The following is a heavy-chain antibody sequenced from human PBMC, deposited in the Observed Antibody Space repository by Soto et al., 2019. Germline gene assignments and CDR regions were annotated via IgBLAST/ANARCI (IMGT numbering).Heavy chain of an antibody. CDR2: IYYSGST. D-gene: IGHD3-10*01. Sequence: PSETLSLTCTVSGGSISSYYWSWIRQPPGKGLEWIGYIYYSGSTNYNPSLKSRVTISVDTSKNQFSLKLSSVTAADTAVYYCSRELFGRSVWFYLWGRGTLVTVSS. V-gene: IGHV4-59*01. CDR3: SRELFGRSVWFYL. CDR1: GGSISSYY. J-gene: IGHJ5*02.